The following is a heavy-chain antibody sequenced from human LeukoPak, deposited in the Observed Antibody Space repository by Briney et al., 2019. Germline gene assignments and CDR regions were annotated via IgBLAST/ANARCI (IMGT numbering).Heavy chain of an antibody. CDR3: ARILSAYDPFDT. D-gene: IGHD5-12*01. J-gene: IGHJ5*02. CDR1: GFTFSSHW. Sequence: QPGGSLRLSCAASGFTFSSHWMHWVRQAPGKGLVWVSRIDSDGRITTYADSVKGRFTISRDNAKNSLYLQMNSLRAEDTAVYYCARILSAYDPFDTWGQGTLVTVSS. V-gene: IGHV3-74*01. CDR2: IDSDGRIT.